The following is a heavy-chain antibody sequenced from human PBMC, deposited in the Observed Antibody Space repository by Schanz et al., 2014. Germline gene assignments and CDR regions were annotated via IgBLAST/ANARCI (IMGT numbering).Heavy chain of an antibody. Sequence: QVPLQESGPGLLKPSGTLSLTCAVSSASITSSHWWSWVRQPPGKGLEWIGEIYHSGNTNYSPSLKSRVPISVDKSKNQFTLKRTSVTAADTAVYYCARDQSIVVRGAYLYYYGMDVWGQGTTVTVSS. D-gene: IGHD3-10*01. CDR1: SASITSSHW. CDR3: ARDQSIVVRGAYLYYYGMDV. V-gene: IGHV4-4*02. J-gene: IGHJ6*02. CDR2: IYHSGNT.